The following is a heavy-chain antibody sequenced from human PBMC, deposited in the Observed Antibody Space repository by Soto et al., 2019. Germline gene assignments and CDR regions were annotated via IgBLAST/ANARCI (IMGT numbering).Heavy chain of an antibody. V-gene: IGHV3-74*03. CDR3: ARGNYYGMDV. CDR1: GFTFSHYW. CDR2: INNDGTST. J-gene: IGHJ6*02. Sequence: RLSCAASGFTFSHYWMHWVRQDPGKGLVWVSGINNDGTSTKYADSVKGRFTISRDNAKNTLYLQINSLRVEDTAVYYCARGNYYGMDVWGQGTTVTVSS.